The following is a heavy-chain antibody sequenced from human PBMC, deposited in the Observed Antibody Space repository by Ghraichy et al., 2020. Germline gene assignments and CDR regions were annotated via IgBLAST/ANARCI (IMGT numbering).Heavy chain of an antibody. CDR3: ARDVARGYSYGRGVYGADG. V-gene: IGHV3-21*01. Sequence: GALRLSCAASGFTFNTYNINWVRQAPGKGLEWVSFISTNSRYIYYADSVKGRFTISRDNAKNSLYLQMNSLRVEDTAVYYCARDVARGYSYGRGVYGADGWGQGTTVTVSS. CDR1: GFTFNTYN. CDR2: ISTNSRYI. D-gene: IGHD5-18*01. J-gene: IGHJ6*02.